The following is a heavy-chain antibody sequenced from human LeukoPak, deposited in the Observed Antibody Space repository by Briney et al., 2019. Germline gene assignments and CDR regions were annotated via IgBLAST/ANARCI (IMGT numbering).Heavy chain of an antibody. CDR1: GFTFGDYA. CDR2: ISGHGGSI. J-gene: IGHJ3*02. V-gene: IGHV3-43*02. CDR3: AKDGDYDSSGYYLHAFDI. D-gene: IGHD3-22*01. Sequence: PGGTLRLSCAASGFTFGDYAMHWVRHPPGKGLEWVSLISGHGGSIYYADSVKGRFTISRANSKNSLYLQMNSRRTEDTALYYCAKDGDYDSSGYYLHAFDIWGEGTMGTVSS.